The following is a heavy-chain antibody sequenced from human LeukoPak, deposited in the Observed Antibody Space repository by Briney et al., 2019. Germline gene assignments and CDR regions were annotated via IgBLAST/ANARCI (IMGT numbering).Heavy chain of an antibody. CDR1: GFTFDDYA. J-gene: IGHJ5*02. Sequence: GGSLRLSCAASGFTFDDYAMHWVRQAPGKGLEWVSLISGDAGSTYYADSVKGRFAISRDNSKNTLYLQMNSLRAEDTAGYYCAKAAAGSIGWFDPWGQGTLVTVPS. CDR3: AKAAAGSIGWFDP. V-gene: IGHV3-43*02. CDR2: ISGDAGST. D-gene: IGHD6-13*01.